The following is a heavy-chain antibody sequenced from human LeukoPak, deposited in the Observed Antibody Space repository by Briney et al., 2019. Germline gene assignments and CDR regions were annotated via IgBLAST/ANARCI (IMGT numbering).Heavy chain of an antibody. J-gene: IGHJ4*02. CDR1: GYSISSGYY. V-gene: IGHV4-38-2*02. D-gene: IGHD2-2*01. CDR2: IYHSGST. CDR3: ARDSYQPGDY. Sequence: PSETLSLTCTVSGYSISSGYYWGWIRQPPGKGLEWIGSIYHSGSTYYNPSLKSRVTISVDTSKNQFSLKLSSVTAADTAVYYCARDSYQPGDYWGQGTLVTVSS.